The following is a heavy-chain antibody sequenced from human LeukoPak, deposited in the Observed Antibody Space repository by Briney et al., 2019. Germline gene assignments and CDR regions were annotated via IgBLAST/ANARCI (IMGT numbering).Heavy chain of an antibody. Sequence: SETLSHTCAVYGGSFSGYYWSWIRQPPGKGLEWIGEINHSGSTNYNPSLKSRVTISVDTSKNQFSLKLSSVTAADTAVYYCARGLYGDYGKHYDYWGQGTLVTVSS. D-gene: IGHD4-17*01. J-gene: IGHJ4*02. CDR3: ARGLYGDYGKHYDY. CDR1: GGSFSGYY. V-gene: IGHV4-34*01. CDR2: INHSGST.